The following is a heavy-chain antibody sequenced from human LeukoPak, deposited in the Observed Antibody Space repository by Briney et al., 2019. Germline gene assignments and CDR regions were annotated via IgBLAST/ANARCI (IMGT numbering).Heavy chain of an antibody. V-gene: IGHV3-NL1*01. Sequence: GGSLRLSCTASGFTFINYSMNWVRQAPGKGLEWVSYADSVRGRFTISRDNSKNTLYLQMNSLRAEDTAVYYCAKDATAYYYYYYMDVWGKGTTVTISS. J-gene: IGHJ6*03. CDR1: GFTFINYS. D-gene: IGHD2-15*01. CDR3: AKDATAYYYYYYMDV.